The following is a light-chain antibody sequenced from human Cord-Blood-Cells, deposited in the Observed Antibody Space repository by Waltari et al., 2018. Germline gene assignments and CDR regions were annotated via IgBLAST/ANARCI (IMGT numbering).Light chain of an antibody. CDR3: CSYAGSYTV. CDR1: SSDVGGYNY. V-gene: IGLV2-11*01. CDR2: DVS. Sequence: SALTQPRSVSGSPGQSVTISCLGTSSDVGGYNYVSWYQQHPGKAPKLMIYDVSKRPSGVPDRFSGSKSGNTASLTISGLQAEDEADYYCCSYAGSYTVFGGGTKLTVL. J-gene: IGLJ2*01.